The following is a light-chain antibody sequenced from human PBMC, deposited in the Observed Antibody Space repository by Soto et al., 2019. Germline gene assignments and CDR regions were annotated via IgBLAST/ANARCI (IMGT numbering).Light chain of an antibody. Sequence: QSVLTQPASVSGSPGQSITISCTGTSSDVGSYNYVSWYQQHPGKAPKLMIYEVSNRPSGVSNRFSGSKSGNTASLTISGLRAEDEADYYCSSYTSSSTLYVFGTGTKLTVL. CDR1: SSDVGSYNY. J-gene: IGLJ1*01. V-gene: IGLV2-14*01. CDR3: SSYTSSSTLYV. CDR2: EVS.